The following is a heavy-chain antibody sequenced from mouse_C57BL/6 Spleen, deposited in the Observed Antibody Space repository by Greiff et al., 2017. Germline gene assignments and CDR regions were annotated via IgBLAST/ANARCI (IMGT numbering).Heavy chain of an antibody. J-gene: IGHJ4*01. V-gene: IGHV14-3*01. CDR3: APLIYYDYDNYAMDY. CDR1: GFNIKNTY. D-gene: IGHD2-4*01. Sequence: VQLQQSVAELVRPGASVKLSCTASGFNIKNTYMHWVKQRPEQGLEWIGRIDPANGNTKYAPKFQGKATITADTSSNTAYLQLSSLTSEDTAIYYCAPLIYYDYDNYAMDYWGQGTSVTVSS. CDR2: IDPANGNT.